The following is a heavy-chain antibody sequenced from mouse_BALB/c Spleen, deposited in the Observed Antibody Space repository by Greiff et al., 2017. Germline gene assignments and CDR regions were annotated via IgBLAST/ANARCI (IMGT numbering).Heavy chain of an antibody. D-gene: IGHD1-2*01. CDR2: IDPYNGGT. V-gene: IGHV1S135*01. CDR3: ARSFYGYGAMDY. CDR1: GYAFTSYN. J-gene: IGHJ4*01. Sequence: VQLQQSGPELVKPGASVKVSCKASGYAFTSYNMYWVKPSHGKSLEWIGYIDPYNGGTSYNQKFKGKATLTVDKASSTAYMHLNSLTSEDSAVYYCARSFYGYGAMDYWGQGTSVTVSS.